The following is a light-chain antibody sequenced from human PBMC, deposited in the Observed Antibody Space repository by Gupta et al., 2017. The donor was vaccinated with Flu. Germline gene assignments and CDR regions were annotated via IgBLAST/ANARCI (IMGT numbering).Light chain of an antibody. J-gene: IGLJ3*02. CDR1: SRDIGSYNR. CDR3: SSFTSSNTWV. CDR2: EVS. V-gene: IGLV2-18*02. Sequence: SALTQPASVSGSPGQSITISFTGSSRDIGSYNRVSWYQPAPVTAPKLLIFEVSKRPSGVPDRFSGSKSGNTASLRIFGLQPEDEADYYCSSFTSSNTWVFGGGTKLTVL.